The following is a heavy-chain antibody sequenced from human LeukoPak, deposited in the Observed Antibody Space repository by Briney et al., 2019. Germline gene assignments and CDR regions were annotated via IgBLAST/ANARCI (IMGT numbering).Heavy chain of an antibody. D-gene: IGHD5-24*01. V-gene: IGHV1-69*04. CDR1: GGTFSSYA. CDR2: IIPILGIA. Sequence: SVKVSCKASGGTFSSYAISWVRQAPGQGLEWMGRIIPILGIANYAQKFQGRVTITADKSTSTAYMELSSLRSEDTAVYYCARDLGWLQYLIWGQGTLVTVSS. CDR3: ARDLGWLQYLI. J-gene: IGHJ4*02.